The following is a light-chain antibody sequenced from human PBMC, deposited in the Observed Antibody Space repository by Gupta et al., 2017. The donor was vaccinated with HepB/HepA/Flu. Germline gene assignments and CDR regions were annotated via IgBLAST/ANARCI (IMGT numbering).Light chain of an antibody. V-gene: IGKV1-39*01. J-gene: IGKJ1*01. Sequence: DIQLTPSPSSLSASVGDRVTITCRASQIISTFLNWYQQKPGKAPKLLIYAASTLHSGVPSRFSGSGSGTEFSLSISSLQPEDFASYYCQESYRTSWTFGQGTKVEIK. CDR1: QIISTF. CDR3: QESYRTSWT. CDR2: AAS.